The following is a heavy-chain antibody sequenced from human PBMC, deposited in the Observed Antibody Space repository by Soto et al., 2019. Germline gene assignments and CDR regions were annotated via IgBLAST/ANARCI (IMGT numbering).Heavy chain of an antibody. CDR3: ARDLVFYSSGFDP. D-gene: IGHD2-15*01. J-gene: IGHJ5*02. CDR2: ISAYNGNT. CDR1: GYTFTTYG. Sequence: VQLVQSGGEVKKPGASVKVSCKASGYTFTTYGINWVRQAPGQGLEWMGWISAYNGNTNYARKLQGRVTMTTDTSTSTAYMELRSLTSDDTAVYYCARDLVFYSSGFDPWGQGTLVTVSS. V-gene: IGHV1-18*01.